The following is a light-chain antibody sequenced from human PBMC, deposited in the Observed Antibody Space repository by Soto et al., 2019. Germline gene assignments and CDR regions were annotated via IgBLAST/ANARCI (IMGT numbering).Light chain of an antibody. CDR1: QGISSY. CDR2: AAS. J-gene: IGKJ3*01. V-gene: IGKV1-9*01. CDR3: QQLDSYPLT. Sequence: IQLTQSPSSLSASVGDRVTITCRASQGISSYLAWYQQKPGKAPKLLIYAASTLQSGVPSSFSGSGSETDFTLTISSLQPEDFATYYCQQLDSYPLTFGPGTKVDLK.